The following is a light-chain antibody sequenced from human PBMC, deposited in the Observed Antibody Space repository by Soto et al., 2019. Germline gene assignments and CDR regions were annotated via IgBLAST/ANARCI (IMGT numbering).Light chain of an antibody. J-gene: IGKJ5*01. CDR1: QSLNNY. CDR2: DAS. V-gene: IGKV1-5*01. CDR3: QQYYTSSIT. Sequence: NQKDHSHTTPSXXVGDXVTLXXRASQSLNNYLAWYQQKPGKVPKLLIYDASTLQRGVPSRFSGSGSGTEFTLTISSLQADDFATYYCQQYYTSSITFGQGSRMEI.